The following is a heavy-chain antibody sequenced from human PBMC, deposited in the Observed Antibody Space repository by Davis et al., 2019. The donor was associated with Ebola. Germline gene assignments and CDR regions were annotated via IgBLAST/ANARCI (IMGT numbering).Heavy chain of an antibody. CDR2: ISGSGTII. CDR1: GFRFSDYY. D-gene: IGHD6-19*01. J-gene: IGHJ4*02. CDR3: LRGGWRPQLDY. V-gene: IGHV3-11*04. Sequence: GESLKISCAASGFRFSDYYMSWIRQAPGKGLEWVSYISGSGTIIYYADSVKGRFTTSRDNAKNALYLQMNSLRAEDMAVYYCLRGGWRPQLDYWGQGTLVTVSS.